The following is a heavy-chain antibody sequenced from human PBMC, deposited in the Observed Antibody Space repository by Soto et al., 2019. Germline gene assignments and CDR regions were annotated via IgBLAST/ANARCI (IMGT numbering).Heavy chain of an antibody. D-gene: IGHD3-22*01. CDR2: INPNSGGT. CDR3: ARLPDYYDSSGYDE. V-gene: IGHV1-2*04. J-gene: IGHJ4*02. CDR1: GYTFTGYY. Sequence: ASVKVSCKASGYTFTGYYMHWVRQAPGQGLEWMGWINPNSGGTNYAQKFQGWVTMTRDTSISTAYMELSRLRSDDTAVYYCARLPDYYDSSGYDEWGKGTLVTVAS.